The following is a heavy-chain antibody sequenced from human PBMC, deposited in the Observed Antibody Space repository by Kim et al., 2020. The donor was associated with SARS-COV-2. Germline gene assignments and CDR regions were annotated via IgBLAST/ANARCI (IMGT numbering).Heavy chain of an antibody. D-gene: IGHD1-26*01. CDR3: VKDFKWGPRQCVY. J-gene: IGHJ4*02. CDR2: ISNGGGNT. V-gene: IGHV3-64D*06. CDR1: GFIFSSYA. Sequence: GGSLRLSCSASGFIFSSYAVVWVRQALGKGLEYVSAISNGGGNTYYADSVKGRFTISRDNSKNTLYLQMSSLRVEDTAVYYCVKDFKWGPRQCVYWGQGTLVTVSS.